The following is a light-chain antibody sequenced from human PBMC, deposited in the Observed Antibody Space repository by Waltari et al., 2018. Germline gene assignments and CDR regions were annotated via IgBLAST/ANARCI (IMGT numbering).Light chain of an antibody. CDR1: ESVYKY. CDR3: QQGSILPLT. CDR2: DTS. V-gene: IGKV3-11*01. Sequence: EVVLTQSPVTLSLSAGERASLSCRASESVYKYLAWYQQRPGQPPRLLIYDTSNGAAGVPGRFSGSGYGTDFTLTITSLEAEDFAVYFCQQGSILPLTFGGGTRVEIK. J-gene: IGKJ4*01.